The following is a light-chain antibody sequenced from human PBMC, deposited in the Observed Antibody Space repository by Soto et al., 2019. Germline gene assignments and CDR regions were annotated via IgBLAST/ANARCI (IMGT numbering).Light chain of an antibody. J-gene: IGLJ3*02. CDR1: SSDIGSHNF. CDR2: DVS. CDR3: SSYAGSTSVV. Sequence: QSVLTQPASVSGSPGQSITISCTGISSDIGSHNFVSWYQQHPGKAPKLIISDVSNRPSGVSNRFSGSKSGNTASLTLSGLQAEDEADYYCSSYAGSTSVVFGGGTKLTVL. V-gene: IGLV2-14*03.